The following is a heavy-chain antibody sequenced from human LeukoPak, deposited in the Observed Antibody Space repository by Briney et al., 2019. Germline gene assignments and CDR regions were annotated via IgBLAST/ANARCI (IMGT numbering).Heavy chain of an antibody. J-gene: IGHJ4*02. Sequence: GGSLRLSCTASGFTFSDYSMNWGRQAPGKGLEWVSYIHSSGSTIYYADSVKDRFTNSRDNAKNSLYLQMNSLRDEDTAVYYCVRDHWGNRGDYDFDYWGQGTLVTVSS. CDR1: GFTFSDYS. D-gene: IGHD4-17*01. CDR3: VRDHWGNRGDYDFDY. V-gene: IGHV3-48*02. CDR2: IHSSGSTI.